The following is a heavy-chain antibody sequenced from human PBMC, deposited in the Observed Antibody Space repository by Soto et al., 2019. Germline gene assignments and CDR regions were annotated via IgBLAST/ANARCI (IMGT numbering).Heavy chain of an antibody. V-gene: IGHV1-69*13. Sequence: SVKVSCKASGGTFSSYAISWVRQAPGQGLEWMGGIIPIFGTANYAQKFQGRVTITADESTSTAYMELSSLRSEDTAVYYCARDGSSSSSNYYYYYGMDVWGQGTTVTVSS. CDR2: IIPIFGTA. CDR1: GGTFSSYA. CDR3: ARDGSSSSSNYYYYYGMDV. D-gene: IGHD6-6*01. J-gene: IGHJ6*02.